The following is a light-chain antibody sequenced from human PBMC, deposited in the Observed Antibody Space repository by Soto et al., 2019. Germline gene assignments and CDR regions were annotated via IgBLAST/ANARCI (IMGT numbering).Light chain of an antibody. J-gene: IGKJ4*01. V-gene: IGKV3-11*01. CDR2: DAS. CDR1: QSVSSY. Sequence: EIVLTQSPATLSLSPGERATLSCRASQSVSSYLAWYQQKPGQAPRLLIYDASNRATGIPARFSGSGSGTDFTLIISSLEPEDSAVYYCQQRDSWPLTFGGGTKVDI. CDR3: QQRDSWPLT.